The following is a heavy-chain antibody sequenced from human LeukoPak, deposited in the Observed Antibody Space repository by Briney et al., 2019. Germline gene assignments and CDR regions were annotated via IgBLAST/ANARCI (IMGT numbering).Heavy chain of an antibody. V-gene: IGHV3-23*01. Sequence: GGSLRLSCAASGFTVSNNYMNWVRQAPGKGLEWVSVITGSGGITYYADSVKGWFTISRDNSKNTLYLQMNSLRAEDTAVYYCAKLPTYHYDSSGYYFQFDYWGQGTLVTVSS. CDR3: AKLPTYHYDSSGYYFQFDY. J-gene: IGHJ4*02. D-gene: IGHD3-22*01. CDR1: GFTVSNNY. CDR2: ITGSGGIT.